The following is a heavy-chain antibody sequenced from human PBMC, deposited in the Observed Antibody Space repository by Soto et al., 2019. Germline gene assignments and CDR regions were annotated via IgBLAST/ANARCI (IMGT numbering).Heavy chain of an antibody. CDR2: IYYSGST. Sequence: PSETLSLPCTLSGGSISRGDYYWSWIRQPPGEGLEWIGYIYYSGSTYYNPSLNSRLTISVDTSKNQFSLKLSSVTAADTAVYYCARDRGGIIVLPAAEDNYYSGMDVWGQGATVTVSS. V-gene: IGHV4-30-4*01. CDR3: ARDRGGIIVLPAAEDNYYSGMDV. J-gene: IGHJ6*02. D-gene: IGHD2-2*01. CDR1: GGSISRGDYY.